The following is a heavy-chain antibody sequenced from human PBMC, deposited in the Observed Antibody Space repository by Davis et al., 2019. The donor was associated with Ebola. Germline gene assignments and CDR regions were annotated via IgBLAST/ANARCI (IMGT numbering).Heavy chain of an antibody. CDR3: AREGVGASPTACDY. V-gene: IGHV3-33*01. D-gene: IGHD1-26*01. CDR1: AFTFSSYG. J-gene: IGHJ4*02. Sequence: AGSLTLSCAASAFTFSSYGMHWVRQAPGKGLEWVAVIWLSGRSEYFADSVKGRFTISRDNSKNTLYLQMNRPRVEDTAVYYCAREGVGASPTACDYWGQGTLVTVSS. CDR2: IWLSGRSE.